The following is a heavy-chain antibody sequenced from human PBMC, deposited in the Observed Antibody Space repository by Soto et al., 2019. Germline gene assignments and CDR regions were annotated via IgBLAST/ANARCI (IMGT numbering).Heavy chain of an antibody. CDR2: MSYDGTTK. J-gene: IGHJ4*02. Sequence: QVQLVESGGGVVQPGRSLRLSCAASGFIFSNYVMYWVRQAPGKGLEWVAFMSYDGTTKYYADSVKGRFTISRDNYKNTLYLQMNSLRPEDTGVYYCAREVLWSRYFDYWGQGTLVTVSS. CDR3: AREVLWSRYFDY. V-gene: IGHV3-30-3*01. D-gene: IGHD3-10*01. CDR1: GFIFSNYV.